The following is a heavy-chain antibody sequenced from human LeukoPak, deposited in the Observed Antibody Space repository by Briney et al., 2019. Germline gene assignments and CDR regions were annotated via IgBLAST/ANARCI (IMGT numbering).Heavy chain of an antibody. CDR2: IIPIFGTA. CDR3: ARVVVGARGGAFDI. V-gene: IGHV1-69*05. CDR1: GGTFSSYA. J-gene: IGHJ3*02. Sequence: SVKVSCKASGGTFSSYAISWVRQAPGQGLEWMGGIIPIFGTANYAQKFQGRVTITTDESTSTAYMELSSLRSEDTAVYYCARVVVGARGGAFDIWGQGTMVTVSS. D-gene: IGHD1-26*01.